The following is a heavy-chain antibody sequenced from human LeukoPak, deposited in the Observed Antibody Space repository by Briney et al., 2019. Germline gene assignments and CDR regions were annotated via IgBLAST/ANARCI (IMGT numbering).Heavy chain of an antibody. V-gene: IGHV4-4*09. Sequence: SETLSLTCTVSGDSISSYYWNWIRQPPGKGLEWIGYIYPSGSTNYNPSLKSRVTISVDTSKNQFSLKLSSVTAADTAVYFCARLGMDSLLVDNWFDPWGQGTLVTVSS. CDR3: ARLGMDSLLVDNWFDP. J-gene: IGHJ5*02. CDR1: GDSISSYY. D-gene: IGHD3/OR15-3a*01. CDR2: IYPSGST.